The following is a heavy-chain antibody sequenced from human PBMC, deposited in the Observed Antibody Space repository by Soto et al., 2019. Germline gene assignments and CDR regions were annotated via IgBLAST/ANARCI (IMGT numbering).Heavy chain of an antibody. CDR1: GYSFTSYW. Sequence: ESLNISCRGSGYSFTSYWIGLVRQMPGKGLEWMGIIYPGDSDTRYSPSFQGQVTISADKSISTAYLQWSSLKASDTAMYYCARVEGDGSRPDAFDIWGQGTMVTV. CDR2: IYPGDSDT. J-gene: IGHJ3*02. CDR3: ARVEGDGSRPDAFDI. V-gene: IGHV5-51*01. D-gene: IGHD3-16*01.